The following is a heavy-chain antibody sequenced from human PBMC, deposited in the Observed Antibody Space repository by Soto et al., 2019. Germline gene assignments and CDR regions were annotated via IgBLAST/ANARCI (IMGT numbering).Heavy chain of an antibody. CDR1: GGSFSGYY. V-gene: IGHV4-34*01. J-gene: IGHJ4*02. D-gene: IGHD5-18*01. Sequence: SETLSLTCAVYGGSFSGYYWSWIRQPPGKGLEWIGEINHSGSTNYNPSLKSRVTISVDTSKNQFSLKLSSVTAADTAVYYCARDRGYRRGYSYGSVTYWGQGTLVTVSS. CDR3: ARDRGYRRGYSYGSVTY. CDR2: INHSGST.